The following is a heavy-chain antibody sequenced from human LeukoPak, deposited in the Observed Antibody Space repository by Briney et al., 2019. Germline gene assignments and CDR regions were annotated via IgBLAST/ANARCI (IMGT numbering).Heavy chain of an antibody. Sequence: ASVKVSCKASGGTFSSYAISWVRQAPGQGLEWMGGIIPIFGTANYAQKFQGRVTITADESTSRAYMEVSRQRSEDTAVYYCARVPYYYDSSGYYPDSYYYYYMDVWGKGTTVTVSS. CDR1: GGTFSSYA. CDR2: IIPIFGTA. CDR3: ARVPYYYDSSGYYPDSYYYYYMDV. V-gene: IGHV1-69*13. D-gene: IGHD3-22*01. J-gene: IGHJ6*03.